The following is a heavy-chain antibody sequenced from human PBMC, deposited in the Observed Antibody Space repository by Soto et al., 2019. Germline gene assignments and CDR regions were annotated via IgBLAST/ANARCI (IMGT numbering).Heavy chain of an antibody. CDR1: GGSFGNNA. CDR2: IVPIFGTT. J-gene: IGHJ4*02. Sequence: QVQLVQSGAEVRKSGSTVKVSCQASGGSFGNNAISWVRQAPGQGLEWMGGIVPIFGTTNYAQKFQGRVTITADTSTNVAYLELSNLRAEATATYFCARFAESSGYMDIWGQGALVTVSS. CDR3: ARFAESSGYMDI. V-gene: IGHV1-69*06. D-gene: IGHD5-12*01.